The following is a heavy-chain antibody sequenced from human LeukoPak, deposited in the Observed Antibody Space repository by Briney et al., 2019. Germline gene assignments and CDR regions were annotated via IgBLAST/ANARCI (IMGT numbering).Heavy chain of an antibody. CDR3: AKASPDYYYYYMDV. Sequence: GRSLRLSCAASGFTFSSYAMSWVRQAPGKGLEWVSAISGSGGSTYYADSVKGRFTISRDNSKNTLYLQMNSLRAEDTAVYYCAKASPDYYYYYMDVWGKGTTVTVSS. CDR2: ISGSGGST. J-gene: IGHJ6*03. CDR1: GFTFSSYA. V-gene: IGHV3-23*01.